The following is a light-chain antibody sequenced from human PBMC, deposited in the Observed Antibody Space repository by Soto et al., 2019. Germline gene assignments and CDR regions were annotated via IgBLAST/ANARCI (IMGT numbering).Light chain of an antibody. Sequence: EMVLTQSPGTLSLSPGERATLSGRASQRVSSSYLAWYQQKPGQAPRLLIYGASGRATGIPDRFSGSGSGTDFTLTISRLEPEDFAVYFCQRYGSSPPFTFGQGTKVEI. CDR3: QRYGSSPPFT. CDR2: GAS. V-gene: IGKV3-20*01. J-gene: IGKJ2*01. CDR1: QRVSSSY.